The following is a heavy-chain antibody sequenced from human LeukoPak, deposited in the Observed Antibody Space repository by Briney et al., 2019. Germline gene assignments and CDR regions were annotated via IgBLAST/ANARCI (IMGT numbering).Heavy chain of an antibody. CDR3: ARATFDSRGYYYEGEY. Sequence: PSETLSLTCAVYGGSLSGYYWNWIRQSPGKGLEWIGEINHSGSTNYNPSLKSRVTISVDTSKNQFSLKLSSVTAAGTAVYYCARATFDSRGYYYEGEYWGQGTLVTVSS. CDR2: INHSGST. D-gene: IGHD3-22*01. CDR1: GGSLSGYY. V-gene: IGHV4-34*01. J-gene: IGHJ4*02.